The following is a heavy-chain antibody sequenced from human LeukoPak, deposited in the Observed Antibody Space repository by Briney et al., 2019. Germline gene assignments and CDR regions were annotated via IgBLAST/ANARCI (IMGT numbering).Heavy chain of an antibody. CDR1: GFTFSSYA. CDR2: ISYDGSNK. V-gene: IGHV3-30*04. CDR3: AREGVEGGSYYSLVTHDAFDI. J-gene: IGHJ3*02. Sequence: PGGSLRLSCAASGFTFSSYAMHWVRQAPGKGLEWVAVISYDGSNKYYADSVKGRFTISRDNSKNTLYLQMNSLRAEDTAVYYCAREGVEGGSYYSLVTHDAFDIWGQGTKVTVSS. D-gene: IGHD1-26*01.